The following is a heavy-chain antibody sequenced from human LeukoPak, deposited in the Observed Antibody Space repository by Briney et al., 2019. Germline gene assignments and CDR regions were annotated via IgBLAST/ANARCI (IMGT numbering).Heavy chain of an antibody. J-gene: IGHJ4*02. Sequence: GGSLRLSCAASGFTFRSCEMNWVRQAPGKGLEWISYISGSGTTIYYADSVKGRFTISRDNAKNSVYLQMNSLRAGDTAVYYCARMVYDTSGYYPSFDYWGQGTLVTVSS. V-gene: IGHV3-48*03. CDR1: GFTFRSCE. D-gene: IGHD3-22*01. CDR3: ARMVYDTSGYYPSFDY. CDR2: ISGSGTTI.